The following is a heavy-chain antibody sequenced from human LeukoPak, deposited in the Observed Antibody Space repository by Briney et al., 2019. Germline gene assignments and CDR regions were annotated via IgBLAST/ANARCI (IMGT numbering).Heavy chain of an antibody. CDR1: GGTFSSYA. Sequence: GASVTVSCKASGGTFSSYAISWVRQAPGQGLEWMGRIIPILGIANYAQKFQGRVTITADKSTSTAYMELSSLRSEDTAVCYCARAGSSWGNWFDPWGQGTLVTVSS. CDR2: IIPILGIA. D-gene: IGHD6-13*01. J-gene: IGHJ5*02. V-gene: IGHV1-69*04. CDR3: ARAGSSWGNWFDP.